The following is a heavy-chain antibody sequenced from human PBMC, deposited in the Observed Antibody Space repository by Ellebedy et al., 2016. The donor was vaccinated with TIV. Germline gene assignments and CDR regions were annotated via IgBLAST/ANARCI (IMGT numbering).Heavy chain of an antibody. V-gene: IGHV3-30*07. Sequence: PGGSLRLSCAASGFTFSSYAMHWVRQAPGKGLEWVAVISYDGSNKYYADSVKGRFTISRDNSKNTLYLQMNSLRAEDTAVYYCAREGGDWGQGTLVTVSS. CDR3: AREGGD. CDR2: ISYDGSNK. J-gene: IGHJ4*02. CDR1: GFTFSSYA. D-gene: IGHD3-16*01.